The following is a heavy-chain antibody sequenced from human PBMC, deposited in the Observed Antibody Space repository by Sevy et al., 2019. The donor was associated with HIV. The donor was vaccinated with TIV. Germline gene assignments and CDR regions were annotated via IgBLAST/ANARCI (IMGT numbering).Heavy chain of an antibody. J-gene: IGHJ4*02. Sequence: GGSLRLSCAASGFDFSIYSMSWVRQAPGKGLEWVSTLSFACGKIKYADSVKDRFTISRDNSKSSVYLQMNNMRVEDTAVYYCAREGCTKPHDYWGQGTLVTVSS. CDR3: AREGCTKPHDY. CDR1: GFDFSIYS. V-gene: IGHV3-23*01. D-gene: IGHD2-8*01. CDR2: LSFACGKI.